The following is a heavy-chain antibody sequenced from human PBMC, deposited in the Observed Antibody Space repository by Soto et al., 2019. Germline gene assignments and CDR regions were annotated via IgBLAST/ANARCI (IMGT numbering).Heavy chain of an antibody. CDR2: ISYDGTQK. V-gene: IGHV3-30*18. CDR1: GFTFSDYG. CDR3: AKAGESGYCDH. J-gene: IGHJ4*02. D-gene: IGHD3-22*01. Sequence: QVQLVESGGGVVQPGRSLRLSCAVSGFTFSDYGMHWVRQAPGKGLEWVAVISYDGTQKYFADSVKGRFTISRDDSENTLYLQMNSLTPEDTAVYYCAKAGESGYCDHGGQGTLVTVAS.